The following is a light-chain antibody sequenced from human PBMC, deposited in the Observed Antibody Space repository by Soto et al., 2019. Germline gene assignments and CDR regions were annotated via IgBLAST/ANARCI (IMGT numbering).Light chain of an antibody. CDR1: SSDVGFYNN. CDR3: SSYTTSSTRV. J-gene: IGLJ1*01. V-gene: IGLV2-14*01. Sequence: QSALTQPASVSGSPGQSIAISCTGSSSDVGFYNNVSWYQQHPGEVPKLIIFEVSNRPSGVSNRFSGSKSGNTASLTISGLQAEDEAAYYCSSYTTSSTRVFGTGTKVTVL. CDR2: EVS.